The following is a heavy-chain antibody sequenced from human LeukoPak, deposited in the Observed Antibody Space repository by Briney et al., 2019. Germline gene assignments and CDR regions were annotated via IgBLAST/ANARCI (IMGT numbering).Heavy chain of an antibody. CDR2: IKEDGSDK. V-gene: IGHV3-7*05. Sequence: PGGSLRLSCAASGFTFSSYWMSWVRQAPGKGLEWVANIKEDGSDKNYVDSVKGRFTISGDNAKNSLYLQMNSLRAEDTAVYYCARGRIALNYWGQGTLVTVSS. J-gene: IGHJ4*02. CDR3: ARGRIALNY. CDR1: GFTFSSYW. D-gene: IGHD2/OR15-2a*01.